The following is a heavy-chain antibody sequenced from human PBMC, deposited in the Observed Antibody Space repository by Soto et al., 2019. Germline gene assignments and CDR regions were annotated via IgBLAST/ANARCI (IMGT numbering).Heavy chain of an antibody. CDR1: GGSISSSSYY. V-gene: IGHV4-39*01. Sequence: QLQLQESGPGLVKPSETLSLTCTVSGGSISSSSYYWGWIRQPPGKGLEWIGSIYYSGSTYYNPSLKSRVTISVDTSKNQFSLKLSSVTAADTAVYYCASHFGSEYYFDYWGQGTLVTVSS. J-gene: IGHJ4*02. CDR2: IYYSGST. CDR3: ASHFGSEYYFDY. D-gene: IGHD3-10*01.